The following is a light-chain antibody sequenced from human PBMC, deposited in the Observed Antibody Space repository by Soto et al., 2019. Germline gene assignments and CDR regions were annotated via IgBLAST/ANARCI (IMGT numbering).Light chain of an antibody. CDR1: RSISSRH. Sequence: EIVMTQSPSTLSVSPGERATLSCRASRSISSRHVAWYQQKPGQAPRLLIYGASTRATGIPARFSGSGSGTEFTLTISSLHSADFALYYCQQHDDWPLTFGQGTRLESK. V-gene: IGKV3-15*01. CDR2: GAS. CDR3: QQHDDWPLT. J-gene: IGKJ5*01.